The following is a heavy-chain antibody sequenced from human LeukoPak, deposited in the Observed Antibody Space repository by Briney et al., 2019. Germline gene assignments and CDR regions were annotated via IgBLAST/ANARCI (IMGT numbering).Heavy chain of an antibody. CDR1: GYTFTGYY. V-gene: IGHV1-2*02. J-gene: IGHJ6*03. CDR2: INPNSGGT. Sequence: GASVKVSCKATGYTFTGYYMHWVRQAPGQGLEWMGWINPNSGGTNYAQKFQGRVTMTRDTSISTAYMELSRLRSDDTAVYYCARVRYDILTGFRMMDYYYYYYMDVWGKGTTVTVSS. CDR3: ARVRYDILTGFRMMDYYYYYYMDV. D-gene: IGHD3-9*01.